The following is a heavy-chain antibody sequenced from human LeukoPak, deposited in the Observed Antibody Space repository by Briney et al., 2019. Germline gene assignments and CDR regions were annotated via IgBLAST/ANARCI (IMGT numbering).Heavy chain of an antibody. D-gene: IGHD5-12*01. Sequence: AGGSLRLSCAASGFTFSSYGMHWVRQAPGKGLEWVAVISYGGSNKYYADSGKGRFITSRDTAESTLYLQMNSLRAEDTAVYYCAKDQYSGYVLYYYYYGMDVWGQGTTVTVSS. CDR1: GFTFSSYG. CDR2: ISYGGSNK. V-gene: IGHV3-30*18. J-gene: IGHJ6*02. CDR3: AKDQYSGYVLYYYYYGMDV.